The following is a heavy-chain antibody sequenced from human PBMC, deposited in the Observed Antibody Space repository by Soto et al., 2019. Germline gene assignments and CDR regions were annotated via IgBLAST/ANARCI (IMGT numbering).Heavy chain of an antibody. V-gene: IGHV3-9*01. CDR2: ISWNSGSI. D-gene: IGHD6-19*01. J-gene: IGHJ5*02. CDR3: AKGSSSGWYPRWFDP. CDR1: GFTFDDYA. Sequence: PGGSLRLSCAASGFTFDDYAMHWVRQAPGKGLEWVSGISWNSGSIGYADSVKGRFTISRDNAKNSLYLQMNSLRAEDTALYYCAKGSSSGWYPRWFDPWGQGTLVTVSS.